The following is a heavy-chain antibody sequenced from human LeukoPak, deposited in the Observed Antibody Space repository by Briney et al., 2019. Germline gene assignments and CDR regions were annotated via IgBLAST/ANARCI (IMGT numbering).Heavy chain of an antibody. CDR1: GYSISSGYY. CDR2: ISQSGST. V-gene: IGHV4-38-2*02. CDR3: ARALGAFDI. J-gene: IGHJ3*02. Sequence: PSETLSLTCTVSGYSISSGYYWGWIRRPPGKGLEWIGEISQSGSTNYNPSLKSRVNISLDTSENQFSLKLSSVTAADTAVYYCARALGAFDIWGQGTMVTVSS.